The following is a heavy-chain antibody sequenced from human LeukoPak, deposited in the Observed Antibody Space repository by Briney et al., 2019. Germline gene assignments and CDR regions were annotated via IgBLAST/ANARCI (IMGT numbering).Heavy chain of an antibody. CDR2: ISSSSSTI. D-gene: IGHD3-9*01. V-gene: IGHV3-48*01. Sequence: GGSLRLSCAASGFTFSSYGMSWVRQAPGKGLEWVSAISSSSSTIYYADSVKGRFTISRDNAKNSLYLQRNSLRAEDTAVYYCARGDVYDILTGYWVYWGQGTLVTVSS. CDR3: ARGDVYDILTGYWVY. CDR1: GFTFSSYG. J-gene: IGHJ4*02.